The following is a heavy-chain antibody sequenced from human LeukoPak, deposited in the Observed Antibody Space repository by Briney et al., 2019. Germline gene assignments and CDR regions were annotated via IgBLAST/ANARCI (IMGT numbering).Heavy chain of an antibody. J-gene: IGHJ4*02. CDR1: GFIYSDFA. CDR3: ARPSSGFHF. V-gene: IGHV3-73*01. CDR2: IRTKVDSYAT. Sequence: GGSLRLSCAVSGFIYSDFAMQWVRQASGKALEWVGRIRTKVDSYATTYAASVKGRFTVSRDDSKNTAYLEMNSLKSEDTAVYYCARPSSGFHFWGQGTLVTVSS. D-gene: IGHD3-22*01.